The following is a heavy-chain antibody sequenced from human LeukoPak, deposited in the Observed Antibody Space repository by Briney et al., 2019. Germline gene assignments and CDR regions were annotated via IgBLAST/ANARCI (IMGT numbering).Heavy chain of an antibody. CDR3: ARYYADWFDL. J-gene: IGHJ5*01. V-gene: IGHV4-59*01. D-gene: IGHD2/OR15-2a*01. CDR2: IYYSGST. CDR1: GGSISSYD. Sequence: SETLSLTCTVSGGSISSYDCSWIRQPPGKGLEWIGYIYYSGSTNYNPSLNTRVTISVHTSKNRFSLKLSSVTAADTALSYFARYYADWFDLWGQGTMVTVSS.